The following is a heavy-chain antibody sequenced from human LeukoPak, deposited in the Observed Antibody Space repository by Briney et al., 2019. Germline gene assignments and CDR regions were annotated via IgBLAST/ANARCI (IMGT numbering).Heavy chain of an antibody. CDR1: GFTFSSYA. CDR2: ISGSGGST. V-gene: IGHV3-23*01. CDR3: AKGAPDYVTIFGVVITPNAFDI. J-gene: IGHJ3*02. D-gene: IGHD3-3*01. Sequence: GGSLRLSCAASGFTFSSYAMSWVRQAPGKGLEWVSAISGSGGSTYYADSVKGRFTISRDNSKNTLYLQMNSLRAEDTAVYYCAKGAPDYVTIFGVVITPNAFDIWGQGTMVTVSS.